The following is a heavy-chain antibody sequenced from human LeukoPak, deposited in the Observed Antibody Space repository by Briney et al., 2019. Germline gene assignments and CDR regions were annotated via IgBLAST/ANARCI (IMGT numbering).Heavy chain of an antibody. V-gene: IGHV3-43*02. CDR1: GFTFDDYA. D-gene: IGHD2-21*02. Sequence: GGSLRLSCAASGFTFDDYAMHWVRQGPGKGLEWVSYISGDGSTTYYADSVKGRFTISRDGSKNTLYLQMNSLRPDDTAVYFCAKPQVTANWYYFHYWGQGTLVTVSS. J-gene: IGHJ4*02. CDR3: AKPQVTANWYYFHY. CDR2: ISGDGSTT.